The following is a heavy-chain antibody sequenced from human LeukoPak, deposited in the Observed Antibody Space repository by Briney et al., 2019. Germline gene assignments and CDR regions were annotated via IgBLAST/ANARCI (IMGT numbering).Heavy chain of an antibody. CDR2: IIPMFGST. Sequence: SVKVSCKASGGTFSSYALSWVRQAPGQGLEWMGGIIPMFGSTNYAQMLQGRVTFTADESTSIAYMELSSLTFEDTAVYYCAREVDWLDPWGQGTLVTVS. V-gene: IGHV1-69*13. D-gene: IGHD1-26*01. CDR1: GGTFSSYA. J-gene: IGHJ5*02. CDR3: AREVDWLDP.